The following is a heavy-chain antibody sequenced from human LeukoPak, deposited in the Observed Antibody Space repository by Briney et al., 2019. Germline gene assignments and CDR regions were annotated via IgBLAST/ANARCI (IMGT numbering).Heavy chain of an antibody. CDR1: GYSFTSYG. Sequence: EASVTVSCTASGYSFTSYGISWVRQAPGQGLEWMGWISAYNGHTNYAQKFQGRVSMTTDTSTSTAYMELRSLRSDDTAVYYCASQGYCSSTSCYRHYYYGMDVWGQGTTVTVSS. CDR3: ASQGYCSSTSCYRHYYYGMDV. J-gene: IGHJ6*02. D-gene: IGHD2-2*01. V-gene: IGHV1-18*01. CDR2: ISAYNGHT.